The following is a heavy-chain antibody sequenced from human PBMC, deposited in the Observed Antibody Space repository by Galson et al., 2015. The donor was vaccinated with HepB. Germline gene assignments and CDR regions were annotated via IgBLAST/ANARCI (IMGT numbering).Heavy chain of an antibody. Sequence: PALVTPTQTLTLTCTFSGFSLSTSGVGVGWIRERPGKALEWLALIYWDDDKRYSPSLKSKLTITKDTSKNQVVLTMTNMEPVDTATYYCAHRGIAVAAYNWFDPWGQGTLVTVSS. CDR3: AHRGIAVAAYNWFDP. CDR2: IYWDDDK. J-gene: IGHJ5*02. CDR1: GFSLSTSGVG. D-gene: IGHD6-19*01. V-gene: IGHV2-5*02.